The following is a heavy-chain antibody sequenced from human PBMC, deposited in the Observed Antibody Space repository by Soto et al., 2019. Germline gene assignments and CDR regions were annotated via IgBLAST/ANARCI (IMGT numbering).Heavy chain of an antibody. D-gene: IGHD3-16*01. CDR3: ARDRGEPVYYYYGMDV. CDR2: IYYSGST. CDR1: GGSVSSGSYY. J-gene: IGHJ6*02. V-gene: IGHV4-61*01. Sequence: QVQLQESGPGLVKPSETLSLTCTVSGGSVSSGSYYWSWIRQPPGKGLEWIGYIYYSGSTNYNPSLKSRVTISVDTSKNPFSLKLSSVTAADTAVYYCARDRGEPVYYYYGMDVWGQGTTVTVSS.